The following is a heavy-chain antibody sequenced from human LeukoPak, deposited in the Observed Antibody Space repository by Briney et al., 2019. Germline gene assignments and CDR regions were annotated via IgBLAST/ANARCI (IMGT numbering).Heavy chain of an antibody. CDR3: AKLRTLATDY. D-gene: IGHD4-17*01. Sequence: GGSLRLSCAASGFTFSSYGMHWVRQAPGKGLEWVVVILYDGSNKYYADSVKGRFTISRDNSKNTLYLQMNSLRAEDTAVYYCAKLRTLATDYWGQGTLVTVSS. CDR1: GFTFSSYG. V-gene: IGHV3-30*18. CDR2: ILYDGSNK. J-gene: IGHJ4*02.